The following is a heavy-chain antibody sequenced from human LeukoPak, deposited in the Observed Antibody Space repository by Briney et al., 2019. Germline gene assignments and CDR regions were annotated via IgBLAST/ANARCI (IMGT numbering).Heavy chain of an antibody. V-gene: IGHV1-69*05. Sequence: SVKVSRKASGGTFSSYAISWVRQAPGQGLEWMGGIIPIFGTANYAQKFQGRVTITTDESTSTAYMELSSLRSEDTAVYYCVVPAANNWFDPWGQGTLVTVSS. CDR2: IIPIFGTA. CDR1: GGTFSSYA. CDR3: VVPAANNWFDP. D-gene: IGHD2-2*01. J-gene: IGHJ5*02.